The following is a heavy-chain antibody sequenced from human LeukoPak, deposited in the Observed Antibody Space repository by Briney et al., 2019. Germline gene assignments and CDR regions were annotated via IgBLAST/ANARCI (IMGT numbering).Heavy chain of an antibody. Sequence: GGSLRLSCAPSGFTFSSYWMSWVRQAPGKGLEWVANIKQDGSEKYYVDSVKGRFTISRDNAKNSLYLQMNSLRAEDTAVYYCARDQAPLRYFDWGFDYWGQGTLVTVSS. V-gene: IGHV3-7*03. D-gene: IGHD3-9*01. CDR1: GFTFSSYW. J-gene: IGHJ4*02. CDR3: ARDQAPLRYFDWGFDY. CDR2: IKQDGSEK.